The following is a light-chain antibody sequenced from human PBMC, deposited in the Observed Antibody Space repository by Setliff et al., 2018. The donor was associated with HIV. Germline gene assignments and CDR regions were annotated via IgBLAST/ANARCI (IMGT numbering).Light chain of an antibody. CDR2: QDD. Sequence: QPALAQLPSTSGTPGQKVSISCSGSSSNIGANTVSWYQHLPGTAPKLVIYQDDRRPSGGPARFSGSKSGTSASLAISGLQSEDEADYYCAAWDDSLKGPGFGSGTKV. J-gene: IGLJ1*01. CDR1: SSNIGANT. CDR3: AAWDDSLKGPG. V-gene: IGLV1-44*01.